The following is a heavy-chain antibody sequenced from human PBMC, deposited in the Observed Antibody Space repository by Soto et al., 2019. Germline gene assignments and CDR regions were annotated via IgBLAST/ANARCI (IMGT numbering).Heavy chain of an antibody. CDR1: GGSISSGGYY. J-gene: IGHJ3*02. CDR3: ARAPREDYYDSSGYQRAFDI. V-gene: IGHV4-31*03. Sequence: SETLSLTCTVSGGSISSGGYYWSWIRQHPGKGLEWIGYIYYSGSTYYNTSLKSRVTISVDTSKNQFSLKLSSVTAADTAVYYFARAPREDYYDSSGYQRAFDIWGQGTMVTVSS. D-gene: IGHD3-22*01. CDR2: IYYSGST.